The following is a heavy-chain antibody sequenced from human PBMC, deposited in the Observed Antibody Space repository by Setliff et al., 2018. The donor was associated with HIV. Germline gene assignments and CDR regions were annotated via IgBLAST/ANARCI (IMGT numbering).Heavy chain of an antibody. CDR3: AKDMYKYGHNWFDP. V-gene: IGHV3-23*01. J-gene: IGHJ5*02. Sequence: GESLKISCAASGFTSSSYAMSWVRQAPGKGLEWVATISGSGTSTYYVDSVKGRFTTSRDNSKNTLYLQLSSLRAEDTAVYYCAKDMYKYGHNWFDPWGQGTLVTVSS. CDR1: GFTSSSYA. D-gene: IGHD2-8*01. CDR2: ISGSGTST.